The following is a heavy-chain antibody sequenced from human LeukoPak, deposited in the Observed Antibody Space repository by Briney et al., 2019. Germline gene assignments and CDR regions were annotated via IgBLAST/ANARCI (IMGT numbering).Heavy chain of an antibody. CDR1: GGTFSSYA. CDR2: IIPIFGTA. Sequence: GASVKVSCKASGGTFSSYAISWVRQAPGQGLEWMGRIIPIFGTANYAQKFQGRVTITTDESTSTAYMELSSPRSEDTAVYYCARSPGIAAAELDWGQGTLVTVSS. D-gene: IGHD6-13*01. J-gene: IGHJ4*02. CDR3: ARSPGIAAAELD. V-gene: IGHV1-69*05.